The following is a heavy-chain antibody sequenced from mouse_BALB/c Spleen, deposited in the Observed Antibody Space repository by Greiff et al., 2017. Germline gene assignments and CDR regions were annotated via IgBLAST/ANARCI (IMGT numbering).Heavy chain of an antibody. CDR1: GFSLTSYD. Sequence: QVQLQQSGPGLVAPSQSLSITCTVSGFSLTSYDISWIRQPPGKGLEWLGVIWTGGGTNYNSAFMSRLSISKDNSKSQVFLKMNSLQTDDTAIYYCVRAHDYRFAYWGQGTLVTVSA. CDR2: IWTGGGT. D-gene: IGHD2-4*01. CDR3: VRAHDYRFAY. V-gene: IGHV2-9-2*01. J-gene: IGHJ3*01.